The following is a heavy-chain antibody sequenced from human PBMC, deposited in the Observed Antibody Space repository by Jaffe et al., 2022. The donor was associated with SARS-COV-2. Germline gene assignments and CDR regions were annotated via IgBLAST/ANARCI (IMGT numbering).Heavy chain of an antibody. CDR1: GFTFSSYA. CDR3: ANYNEGYDFWSGYLGY. D-gene: IGHD3-3*01. CDR2: ISGSGGST. Sequence: EVQLLESGGGLVQPGGSLRLSCAASGFTFSSYAMSWVRQAPGKGLEWVSAISGSGGSTYYADSVKGRFTISRDNSKNTLYLQMNSLRAEDTAVYYCANYNEGYDFWSGYLGYWGQGTLVTVSS. V-gene: IGHV3-23*01. J-gene: IGHJ4*02.